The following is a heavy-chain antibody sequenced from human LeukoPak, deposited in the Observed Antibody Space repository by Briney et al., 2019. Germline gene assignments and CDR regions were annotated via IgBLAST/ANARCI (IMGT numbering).Heavy chain of an antibody. D-gene: IGHD2-15*01. CDR2: SNSDGSST. Sequence: PGGSLRLSCASSVFTFKTYCMHWVRQAPGKGLVWVSHSNSDGSSTSYADSVRGRFTISRDNAKNTLYLQMNSLRAEDTAVYYCARYIKGPVNDVIDMWGQGTMVTVSS. CDR1: VFTFKTYC. V-gene: IGHV3-74*01. CDR3: ARYIKGPVNDVIDM. J-gene: IGHJ3*02.